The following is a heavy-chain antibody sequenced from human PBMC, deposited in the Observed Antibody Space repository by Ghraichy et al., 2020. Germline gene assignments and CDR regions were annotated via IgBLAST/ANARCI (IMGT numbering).Heavy chain of an antibody. V-gene: IGHV3-23*01. Sequence: LSLTCAASGFTFTSYAMSWVRQAPGEGLDWVAAISLSGGATYYADSVKGRFTISRDNSKNTLFLHMSSLRAEDTALYYCVKDIRDNGNYGWFDPWGQGTLDTVSS. CDR2: ISLSGGAT. CDR1: GFTFTSYA. J-gene: IGHJ5*02. CDR3: VKDIRDNGNYGWFDP. D-gene: IGHD1-26*01.